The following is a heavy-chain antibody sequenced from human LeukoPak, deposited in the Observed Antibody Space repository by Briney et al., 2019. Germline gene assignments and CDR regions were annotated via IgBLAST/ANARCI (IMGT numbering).Heavy chain of an antibody. D-gene: IGHD5-24*01. J-gene: IGHJ4*02. CDR3: AREVLYNGHHYFGY. Sequence: PSETLSLTCTVSGGSISSYYWSWIRQPPGKGLEWIGYIYYSGSTNYNPSLKSRVTISVDTSKNQFSLKLSSVTAADTAVYYCAREVLYNGHHYFGYWGQGTLVTVSS. V-gene: IGHV4-59*01. CDR1: GGSISSYY. CDR2: IYYSGST.